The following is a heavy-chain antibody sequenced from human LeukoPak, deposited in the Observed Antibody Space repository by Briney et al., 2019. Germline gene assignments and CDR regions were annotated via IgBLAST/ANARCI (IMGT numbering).Heavy chain of an antibody. CDR1: GYSFTSYW. V-gene: IGHV5-51*01. CDR3: AGDEIPAAISPDAFDI. D-gene: IGHD2-2*01. J-gene: IGHJ3*02. CDR2: IYPGDSDT. Sequence: GESLKISCKGSGYSFTSYWIGWVRQMPGKGLEWMGIIYPGDSDTRYSPSFQGQVTISADKSISTAYLQWSSLKASDTAMYYCAGDEIPAAISPDAFDIWGQGTMVTVSS.